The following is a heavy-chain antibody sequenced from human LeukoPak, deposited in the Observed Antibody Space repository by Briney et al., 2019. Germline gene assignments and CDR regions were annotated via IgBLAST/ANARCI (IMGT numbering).Heavy chain of an antibody. CDR2: ISWNSGSI. CDR3: TRLPRKYYYGSGSYSDS. CDR1: GFTFSSYA. Sequence: PGGSLRLSCAASGFTFSSYAMNWVRQVPGKGLEWVSGISWNSGSIGYAASVKGRFSISRDNAKNSLFLQMNTLRLEDTAVYFCTRLPRKYYYGSGSYSDSWGQGTLVIVSS. D-gene: IGHD3-10*01. J-gene: IGHJ4*02. V-gene: IGHV3-9*01.